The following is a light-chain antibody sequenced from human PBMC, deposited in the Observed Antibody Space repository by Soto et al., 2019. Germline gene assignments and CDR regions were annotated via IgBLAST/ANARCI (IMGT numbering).Light chain of an antibody. Sequence: DTVLTQSPGTLSLSPGETATLTCSASHSVSSTFLAWYQQKPGQAPTLLIYDADTRATGIPDRFSGSGFGTHFTLTISSLEPEDFAVYYCQQRRNWPRTFGQGTKVEFK. J-gene: IGKJ1*01. CDR1: HSVSSTF. V-gene: IGKV3D-20*02. CDR3: QQRRNWPRT. CDR2: DAD.